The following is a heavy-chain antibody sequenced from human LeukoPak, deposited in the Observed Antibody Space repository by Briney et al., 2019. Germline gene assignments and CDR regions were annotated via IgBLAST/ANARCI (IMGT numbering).Heavy chain of an antibody. D-gene: IGHD3-3*01. CDR2: IYYSGST. J-gene: IGHJ4*02. CDR3: ARDDITIFGVVKGFDY. V-gene: IGHV4-39*07. Sequence: SETLSLTCTVSGGSISSSSYYWGWIRQPPGKGLEWIGSIYYSGSTYYNPSLKSRVTISVDTSKNQFSLKLSSVTAADTAVYYCARDDITIFGVVKGFDYWGQGTLVTVSS. CDR1: GGSISSSSYY.